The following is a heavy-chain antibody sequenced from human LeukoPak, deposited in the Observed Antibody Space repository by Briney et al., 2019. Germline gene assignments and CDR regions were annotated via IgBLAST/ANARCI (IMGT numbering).Heavy chain of an antibody. Sequence: SETLSLTCSVSSDSISGYYWSWLRQPPGKGLEWIGYIYYSGNTYYNPSLKSRVTISVDTSKNQFSLKLSSVTAADTAVYYCARGPYYYDSSGFRWFDPWGQGTLVTVSS. D-gene: IGHD3-22*01. J-gene: IGHJ5*02. CDR1: SDSISGYY. CDR3: ARGPYYYDSSGFRWFDP. CDR2: IYYSGNT. V-gene: IGHV4-59*01.